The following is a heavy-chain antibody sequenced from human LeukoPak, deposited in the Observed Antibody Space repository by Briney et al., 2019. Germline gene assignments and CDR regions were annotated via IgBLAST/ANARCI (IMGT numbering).Heavy chain of an antibody. J-gene: IGHJ6*02. V-gene: IGHV3-30*18. CDR1: GFTFSSYG. D-gene: IGHD3-3*01. CDR2: ISYDGSNK. Sequence: PGGSLRLSCAASGFTFSSYGMHWVRQAPGKGLEWEAVISYDGSNKYYADSVRGRFTISRDNSKNTLYLQMNSLRAEDTAVYYCAKDQSITIFGGGYYYYGMDVWGQGTTVTVSS. CDR3: AKDQSITIFGGGYYYYGMDV.